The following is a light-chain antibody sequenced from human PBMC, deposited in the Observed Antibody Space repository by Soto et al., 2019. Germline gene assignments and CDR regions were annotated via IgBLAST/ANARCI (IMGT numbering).Light chain of an antibody. CDR2: AAS. CDR3: QQSYSTPFT. CDR1: QSISSY. J-gene: IGKJ3*01. Sequence: DIPMTQSLSSLSASVGDRVTITCRASQSISSYLNWYQQKPGKAPKLLIYAASSLQSGVPSRFSGSGSGTDFTLTISSLQPEDFATYYCQQSYSTPFTFGPGTKVDIK. V-gene: IGKV1-39*01.